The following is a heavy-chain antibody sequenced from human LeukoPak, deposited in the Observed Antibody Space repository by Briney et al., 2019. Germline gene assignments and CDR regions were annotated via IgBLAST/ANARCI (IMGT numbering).Heavy chain of an antibody. J-gene: IGHJ4*02. CDR2: INPNSGDT. D-gene: IGHD2-2*01. Sequence: ASVKVSCKASGYTFTDYYMYWVRQAPGQGLEWMGSINPNSGDTNYAQSFQGRVTMTSDTSLGTAYMELSRLTSDDTAVYYCARDIRFCSSTSCSVADYWGQGTLVTVSS. CDR3: ARDIRFCSSTSCSVADY. CDR1: GYTFTDYY. V-gene: IGHV1-2*02.